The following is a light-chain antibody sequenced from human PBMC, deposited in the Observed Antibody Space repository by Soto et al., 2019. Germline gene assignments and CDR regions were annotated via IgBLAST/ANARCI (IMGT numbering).Light chain of an antibody. V-gene: IGKV1-39*01. J-gene: IGKJ1*01. Sequence: DIQMTQSPSSLSASVGDRVTITCRASQSISSFLNWYQQKPGKAPKLLIHAASSLQSGVPSRFSGSGSGTDFTPTIRSLQPEDFGTYYCQQSYSTPRTFGQGTKVEIK. CDR2: AAS. CDR3: QQSYSTPRT. CDR1: QSISSF.